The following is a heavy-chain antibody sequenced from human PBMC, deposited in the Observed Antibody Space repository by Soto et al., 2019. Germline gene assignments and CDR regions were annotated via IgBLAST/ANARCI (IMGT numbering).Heavy chain of an antibody. J-gene: IGHJ4*02. V-gene: IGHV4-59*01. CDR3: ARGASTLYDILTGPFDY. CDR2: IYYSGST. Sequence: SETLSLTCTVSGGSISSYYWSWIRQPPGKGLEWIGYIYYSGSTNYNPSLKSRVTISVDTSKNQFSLKLSSVTAADTAVYYCARGASTLYDILTGPFDYWGQGTLVTVSS. D-gene: IGHD3-9*01. CDR1: GGSISSYY.